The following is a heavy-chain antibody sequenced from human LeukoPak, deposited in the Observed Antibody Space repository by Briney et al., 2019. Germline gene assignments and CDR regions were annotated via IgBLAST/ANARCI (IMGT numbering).Heavy chain of an antibody. CDR3: ASLGGAYYYGMDV. V-gene: IGHV3-23*01. J-gene: IGHJ6*02. Sequence: GGSLRLSCAASGFTSSSYAMSWVRQAPGKGLEWVSAISGSGGSTYYADSVKGRFTISRDNSKNTLYLQMNSLRAEDTAVHYCASLGGAYYYGMDVWGQGTTVTVSS. CDR1: GFTSSSYA. CDR2: ISGSGGST.